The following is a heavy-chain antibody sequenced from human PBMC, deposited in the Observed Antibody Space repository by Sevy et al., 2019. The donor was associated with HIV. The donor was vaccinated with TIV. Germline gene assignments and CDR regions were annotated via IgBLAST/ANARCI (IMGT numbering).Heavy chain of an antibody. CDR2: INSDGSYT. J-gene: IGHJ6*03. CDR1: GFTFSGSW. V-gene: IGHV3-74*01. CDR3: ARVGIAAAGDYYYYMDV. Sequence: GGSLRLSCAASGFTFSGSWMHWVHQAPGKGLVWVSRINSDGSYTTYADSVKGRFTISRDNAKNTLCLQMNSLRAEDTAVYYCARVGIAAAGDYYYYMDVWGKGTTVTVSS. D-gene: IGHD6-13*01.